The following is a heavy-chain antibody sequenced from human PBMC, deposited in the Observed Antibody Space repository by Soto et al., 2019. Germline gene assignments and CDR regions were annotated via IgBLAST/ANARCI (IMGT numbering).Heavy chain of an antibody. CDR2: ISAYNGNT. D-gene: IGHD3-3*01. J-gene: IGHJ6*02. CDR1: GYTFTSYG. Sequence: ASVKVSCKASGYTFTSYGISWVRQAPVQGLEWMGWISAYNGNTNYAQKLQGRVTMTTDTSTRTAYMELRSLRSDDTAVYYCATGGGLRFLGSSRSYGMHVWSQGTTVTVSS. V-gene: IGHV1-18*04. CDR3: ATGGGLRFLGSSRSYGMHV.